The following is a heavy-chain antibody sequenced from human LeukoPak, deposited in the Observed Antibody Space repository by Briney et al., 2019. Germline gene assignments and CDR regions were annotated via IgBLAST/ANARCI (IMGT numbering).Heavy chain of an antibody. CDR3: ARDFLGAFDI. CDR2: IKQDGSEK. V-gene: IGHV3-7*01. CDR1: GFTFSNYA. Sequence: GGSLRLSCAASGFTFSNYAMSWVRQAPGKGLEWVANIKQDGSEKYYVDSVKGRFTISRDNAKNSLYLQMNSLRAEDTAVYYCARDFLGAFDIWGQGTMVTVSS. J-gene: IGHJ3*02. D-gene: IGHD2/OR15-2a*01.